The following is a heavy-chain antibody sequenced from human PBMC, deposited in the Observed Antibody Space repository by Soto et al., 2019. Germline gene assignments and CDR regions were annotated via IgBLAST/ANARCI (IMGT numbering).Heavy chain of an antibody. J-gene: IGHJ4*02. CDR3: ANEIYSYGEN. D-gene: IGHD5-18*01. V-gene: IGHV4-61*01. Sequence: SETLSLTCTVSGGSVSSGSYYWSWIRQPPGKGLEWIGYIYYSGSTNYNPPLKSRVTISVDTSKNQFSLKLSSVTAADTAVYYCANEIYSYGENWGQGTLVTVSS. CDR1: GGSVSSGSYY. CDR2: IYYSGST.